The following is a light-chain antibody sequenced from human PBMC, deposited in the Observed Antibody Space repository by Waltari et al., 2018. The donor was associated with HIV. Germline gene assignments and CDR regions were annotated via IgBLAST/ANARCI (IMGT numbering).Light chain of an antibody. V-gene: IGLV2-23*02. CDR3: CSYAGSSSWV. CDR1: SSDVGSYNL. J-gene: IGLJ3*02. Sequence: QSALTQPASVSGSPGPSITISCTGTSSDVGSYNLVSWYQQHPGKAPKRMIYEVRKRPSGVSNRFSGSKSGNTASLTISGLQAEDEADYYCCSYAGSSSWVFGGGTKLTVL. CDR2: EVR.